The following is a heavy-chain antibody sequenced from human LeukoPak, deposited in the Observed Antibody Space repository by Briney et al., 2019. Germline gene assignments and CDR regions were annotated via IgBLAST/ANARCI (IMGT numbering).Heavy chain of an antibody. J-gene: IGHJ6*02. D-gene: IGHD6-19*01. CDR2: IKQDGSEK. Sequence: GGSLRLSCAASGFTFSSYAMHWVRQAPGKGLEWVANIKQDGSEKYYVDSVKGRFTISRDNAKNSLYLQMNSLRAEDTAVYYCARADGYSSGWDALNYYSYYYGMDVWGQGTTVTVSS. V-gene: IGHV3-7*01. CDR1: GFTFSSYA. CDR3: ARADGYSSGWDALNYYSYYYGMDV.